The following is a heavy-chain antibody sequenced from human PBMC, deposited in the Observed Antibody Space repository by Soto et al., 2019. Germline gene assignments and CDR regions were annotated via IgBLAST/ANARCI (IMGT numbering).Heavy chain of an antibody. CDR3: ARCYYGSGSYYNLGLGMDV. CDR1: GGTFSSYA. Sequence: SVKVSCKASGGTFSSYAISWVRQAPGQGLEWMGGIIPIFGTANYAQKFQGRVTITADESTSTAYMELSSLRSEDTAVYYCARCYYGSGSYYNLGLGMDVWGQGTTVTVSS. CDR2: IIPIFGTA. D-gene: IGHD3-10*01. J-gene: IGHJ6*02. V-gene: IGHV1-69*13.